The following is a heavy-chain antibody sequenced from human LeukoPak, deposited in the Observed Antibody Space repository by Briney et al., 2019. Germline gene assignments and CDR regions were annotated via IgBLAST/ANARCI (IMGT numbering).Heavy chain of an antibody. D-gene: IGHD2-15*01. Sequence: SETLSLTCSVSGDSITGYYWGWIRQPPGKGLEWIGNIYYSGSTHYNPSLKSRVTISVDTSKNQFSLKLSSVTAADTAVYYCAARHSRYCSGGSCTWGQGTLVTVSS. V-gene: IGHV4-39*07. J-gene: IGHJ5*02. CDR3: AARHSRYCSGGSCT. CDR1: GDSITGYY. CDR2: IYYSGST.